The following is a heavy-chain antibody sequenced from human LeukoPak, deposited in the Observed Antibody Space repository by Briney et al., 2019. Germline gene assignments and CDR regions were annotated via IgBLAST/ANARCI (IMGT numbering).Heavy chain of an antibody. D-gene: IGHD5-24*01. Sequence: GGSLRLSCAASGFTFSSYAMHWVRQAPGKGLEWVAVISYDGSNKYYADSVKGRFTISRDDSKNTLYLQMNSLRAEDTAVYYCAREWGEGWLQSLYYFDYWGQGTLVTVSS. J-gene: IGHJ4*02. CDR1: GFTFSSYA. CDR2: ISYDGSNK. CDR3: AREWGEGWLQSLYYFDY. V-gene: IGHV3-30-3*01.